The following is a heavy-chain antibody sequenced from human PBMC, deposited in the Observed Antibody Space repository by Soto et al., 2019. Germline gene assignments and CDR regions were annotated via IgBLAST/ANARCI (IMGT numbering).Heavy chain of an antibody. CDR1: GFTFSSYA. Sequence: PGGSLRLSCAASGFTFSSYAMSWVRQAPGKGLEWVSAISGSGGSTYYADSVKGRFTISRDNSKNTLYLQMNSLRAEDTAVYYCAKDQGYYGSGSYYTVWYFDYWGQGTLVTVSS. D-gene: IGHD3-10*01. J-gene: IGHJ4*02. V-gene: IGHV3-23*01. CDR2: ISGSGGST. CDR3: AKDQGYYGSGSYYTVWYFDY.